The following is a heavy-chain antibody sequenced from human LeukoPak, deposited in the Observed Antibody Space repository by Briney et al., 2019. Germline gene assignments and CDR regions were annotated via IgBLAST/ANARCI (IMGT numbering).Heavy chain of an antibody. V-gene: IGHV3-15*07. Sequence: GSLILSCAASGFTFSNAWMNWVRQAPGKGLEWVGRIKSKTDGGTTDYAAPVKGRFTISRDDSKNTLYLQMNSLKTEDTAVYYCSTTYYYDSSEGYWGQGTLVTVSS. J-gene: IGHJ4*02. CDR3: STTYYYDSSEGY. CDR2: IKSKTDGGTT. D-gene: IGHD3-22*01. CDR1: GFTFSNAW.